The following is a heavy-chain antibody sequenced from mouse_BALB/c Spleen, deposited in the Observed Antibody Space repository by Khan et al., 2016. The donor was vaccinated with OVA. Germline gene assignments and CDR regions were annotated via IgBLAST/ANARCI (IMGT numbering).Heavy chain of an antibody. D-gene: IGHD2-10*01. CDR1: GFSLTNYG. CDR2: IWSDGST. J-gene: IGHJ4*01. V-gene: IGHV2-6-1*01. CDR3: ARQPYYHYNIMDY. Sequence: QVQLQQSGPGLVAPSQSLSITCTISGFSLTNYGVHWVHQPPGKGLEWLVVIWSDGSTTYNSALKSRLTISEDNSKSQVFLKMNSLQTDDTAVYFCARQPYYHYNIMDYWGQGTSVTVSS.